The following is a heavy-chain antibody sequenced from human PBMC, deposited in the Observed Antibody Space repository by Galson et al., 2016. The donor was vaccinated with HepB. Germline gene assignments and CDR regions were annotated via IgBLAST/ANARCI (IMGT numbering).Heavy chain of an antibody. Sequence: SVKVSCKASGYTFTGHYLHWVRQAPGQGLEWMGWINPNSGGTKYAQKFQGWVTMTRDTSISTAHMGLSRLKSDDTVVYYCARDRRLGIASRRGKHYYYYGMDVWGQGTTVTVSS. D-gene: IGHD6-6*01. V-gene: IGHV1-2*04. CDR2: INPNSGGT. J-gene: IGHJ6*02. CDR1: GYTFTGHY. CDR3: ARDRRLGIASRRGKHYYYYGMDV.